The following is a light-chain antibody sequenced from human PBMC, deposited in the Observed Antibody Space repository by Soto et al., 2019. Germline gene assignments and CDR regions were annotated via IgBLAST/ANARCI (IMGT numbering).Light chain of an antibody. V-gene: IGLV1-44*01. CDR2: SSN. J-gene: IGLJ3*02. CDR1: SSNIGSNA. Sequence: QSVLTQPPLASGTPGQRVTISCSGSSSNIGSNAVNWYQHLPGTAPKLLIYSSNQRPSGVPDRFSGSKSGTSASLAISGLQSEDEADFYCATWDDSLNGRWVFGGGTQLTVL. CDR3: ATWDDSLNGRWV.